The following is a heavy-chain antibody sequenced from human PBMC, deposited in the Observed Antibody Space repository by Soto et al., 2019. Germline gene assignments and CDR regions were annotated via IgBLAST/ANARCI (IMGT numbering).Heavy chain of an antibody. CDR1: VFTFSDYY. CDR3: ARVNYDSSGYFDY. Sequence: GSLRLSCAASVFTFSDYYMSWIRQAPGKGLEWVSYISSSGSTIYYADSVKGRFTISRDNAKNSLYLQMNSLRAEDTAVYYCARVNYDSSGYFDYWGQGTLVTVSS. CDR2: ISSSGSTI. J-gene: IGHJ4*02. V-gene: IGHV3-11*01. D-gene: IGHD3-22*01.